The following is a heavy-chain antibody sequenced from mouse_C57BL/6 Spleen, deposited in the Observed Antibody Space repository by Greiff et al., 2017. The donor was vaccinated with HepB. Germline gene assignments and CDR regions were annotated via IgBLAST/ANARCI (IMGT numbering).Heavy chain of an antibody. CDR2: IYPGDGDT. J-gene: IGHJ4*01. V-gene: IGHV1-82*01. CDR1: GYAFSSSW. Sequence: VQLVESGPELVKPGASVKISCKASGYAFSSSWMNWVKQRPGKGLEWIGRIYPGDGDTNYNGKFKGKATLTADKSSSTAYMQLSSLTSEDSAVYFCVRRNYAMDYWGQGTSVTVSS. CDR3: VRRNYAMDY.